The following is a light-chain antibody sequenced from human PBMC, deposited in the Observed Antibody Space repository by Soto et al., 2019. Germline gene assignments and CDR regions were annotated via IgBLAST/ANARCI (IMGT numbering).Light chain of an antibody. J-gene: IGKJ1*01. Sequence: DIQMTQSPSTLSASVGYRFTITCRASQSISSWLAWYQQKPGKAPKLLIYDASSLESGVPSRFSGSGSGTEFTLTISCLQSEDFATYYCQQYYSFPRTFGQGTKGDIK. CDR2: DAS. V-gene: IGKV1-5*01. CDR3: QQYYSFPRT. CDR1: QSISSW.